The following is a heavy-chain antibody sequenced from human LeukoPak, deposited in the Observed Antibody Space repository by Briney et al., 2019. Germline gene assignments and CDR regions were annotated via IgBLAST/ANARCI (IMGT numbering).Heavy chain of an antibody. CDR2: INSDGSST. CDR3: AREAVAGRFLDY. Sequence: PGGSLRLSCAASGFTFSSYWMHWVRQAPGKGLVWVSRINSDGSSTSYADSVKGRFTISRDNAKNTLYLQMNSLRAEDTAVYYCAREAVAGRFLDYWGQGTLVTVSS. J-gene: IGHJ4*02. D-gene: IGHD6-19*01. CDR1: GFTFSSYW. V-gene: IGHV3-74*01.